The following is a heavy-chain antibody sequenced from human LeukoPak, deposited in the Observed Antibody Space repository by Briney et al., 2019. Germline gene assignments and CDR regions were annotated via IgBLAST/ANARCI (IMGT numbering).Heavy chain of an antibody. CDR2: INPSGGST. Sequence: ASVKVSCKASGYTFTSYYMHWVRQAPGQGLEWMGIINPSGGSTSYAQKFQGRVTMTRDTSISTAYMELSRLRSDDTAVYYCARDRSGALQFDYWGQGTLVTVSS. CDR3: ARDRSGALQFDY. CDR1: GYTFTSYY. D-gene: IGHD5-24*01. V-gene: IGHV1-46*01. J-gene: IGHJ4*02.